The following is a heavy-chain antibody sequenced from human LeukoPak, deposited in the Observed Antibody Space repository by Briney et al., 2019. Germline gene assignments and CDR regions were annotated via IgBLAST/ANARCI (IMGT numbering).Heavy chain of an antibody. D-gene: IGHD3-10*01. J-gene: IGHJ5*02. CDR1: GYTFTSYS. Sequence: ASVKVSCKASGYTFTSYSINWVRQAPGQGLEWMGWITSYNGNTNYAHKLQGRVTMTTDTSTSTAYMELRSLRSDDTAVYYCASGSNYYGSGNYYAFDPWGQGTLVTVSS. V-gene: IGHV1-18*01. CDR2: ITSYNGNT. CDR3: ASGSNYYGSGNYYAFDP.